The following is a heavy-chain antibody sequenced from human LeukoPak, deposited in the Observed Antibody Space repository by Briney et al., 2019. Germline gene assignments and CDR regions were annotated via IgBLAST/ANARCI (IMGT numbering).Heavy chain of an antibody. J-gene: IGHJ4*02. CDR2: ISGSGDST. D-gene: IGHD6-19*01. CDR1: GFTFSSYA. Sequence: GGSLRLSCAASGFTFSSYAMSWVRQAPGKGLEWVSAISGSGDSTYYGDSVKGRFTISRDNSKNTLYLQMNSLRAEDTAVYYCARDHQWLVPDYWGQGTLVTVSS. V-gene: IGHV3-23*01. CDR3: ARDHQWLVPDY.